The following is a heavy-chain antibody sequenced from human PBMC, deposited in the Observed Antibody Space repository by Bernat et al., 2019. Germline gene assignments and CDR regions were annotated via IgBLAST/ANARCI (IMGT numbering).Heavy chain of an antibody. V-gene: IGHV3-33*01. CDR2: IWYDGSNK. Sequence: QVQLVESGGGVVQPGRSLRLSCAASGFTFSSYGMHWVRQAPGKGLEWVAVIWYDGSNKYYGDSVKGRFTISRDNSKNTLYLQMNSLRDEDTAVYYCARDQEKYYYDSSGYSGYYYGMDVWGQGTTVTVSS. CDR3: ARDQEKYYYDSSGYSGYYYGMDV. D-gene: IGHD3-22*01. CDR1: GFTFSSYG. J-gene: IGHJ6*02.